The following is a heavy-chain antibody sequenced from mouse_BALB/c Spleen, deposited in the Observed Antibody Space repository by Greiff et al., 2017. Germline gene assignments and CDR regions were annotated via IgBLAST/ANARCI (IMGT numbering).Heavy chain of an antibody. D-gene: IGHD2-4*01. CDR3: TRAMITTPYAMDY. CDR2: ISSGGSYT. CDR1: GFTFSSYT. V-gene: IGHV5-6-4*01. Sequence: EVMLVESGGGLVKPGGSLKLSCAASGFTFSSYTMSWVRQTPEQRLEWVATISSGGSYTYYPDSVKGRFTISRDNAKNTLYLQMSSLKSEDTAMYYCTRAMITTPYAMDYWGQGTSVTVSS. J-gene: IGHJ4*01.